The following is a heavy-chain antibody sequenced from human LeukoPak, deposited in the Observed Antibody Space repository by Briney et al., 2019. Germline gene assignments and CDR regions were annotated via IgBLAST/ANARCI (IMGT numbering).Heavy chain of an antibody. CDR3: AKDNIFRRRGQWLASYFDY. J-gene: IGHJ4*02. CDR1: GFTFDDYA. Sequence: PGRSLRLSCAASGFTFDDYAMHWVRQAPGKGLEWVSGISWNSGSIGYADSVKGRFTISRDNAKNSLYLQMNSLRAEDTALYYCAKDNIFRRRGQWLASYFDYWGQGTLVTVSS. CDR2: ISWNSGSI. D-gene: IGHD6-19*01. V-gene: IGHV3-9*01.